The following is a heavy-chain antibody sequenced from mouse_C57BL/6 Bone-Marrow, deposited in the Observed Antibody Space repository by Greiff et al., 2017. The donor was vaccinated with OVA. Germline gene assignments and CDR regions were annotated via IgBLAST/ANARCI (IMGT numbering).Heavy chain of an antibody. D-gene: IGHD4-1*01. CDR2: ISYDGSN. Sequence: EVQLQQSGPGLVKPSQSLSLTCSVTGYSITSGYYWNWIRQFPGNKLEWMGYISYDGSNNYNPSLKNRISITRDTSKNQFFLKLNSVTTEDTATYYCARNWVYWYFDVWGTGTTVTVSS. CDR3: ARNWVYWYFDV. CDR1: GYSITSGYY. V-gene: IGHV3-6*01. J-gene: IGHJ1*03.